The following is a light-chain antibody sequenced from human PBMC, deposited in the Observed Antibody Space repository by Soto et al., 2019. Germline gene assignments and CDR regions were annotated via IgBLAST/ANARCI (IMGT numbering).Light chain of an antibody. CDR3: SSYAGINNLGV. CDR1: SSDVGGYKY. CDR2: EVN. V-gene: IGLV2-8*01. Sequence: QSALTQPPSASGSPXQSVTISCTGTSSDVGGYKYVSWYQQHPGKAPKLMIFEVNKRPSGVPDRFSGSKSGNTASLTVSGLQAEDEADYYCSSYAGINNLGVFGTGTKVTVL. J-gene: IGLJ1*01.